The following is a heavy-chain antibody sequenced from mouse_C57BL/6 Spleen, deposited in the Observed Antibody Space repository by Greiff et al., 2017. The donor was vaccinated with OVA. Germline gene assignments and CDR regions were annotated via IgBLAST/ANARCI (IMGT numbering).Heavy chain of an antibody. Sequence: VQLQQSGPELVKPGASVKMSCKASGYTFTDYNMHWVKQSHGKSLEWIGYINPNNGGTSYNQKFKGKATLTVNKSSSTAYMELRSLTSEDSAVYYCERERQLRLGGYFDYWGQGTTLTVSS. J-gene: IGHJ2*01. D-gene: IGHD3-2*02. CDR2: INPNNGGT. CDR1: GYTFTDYN. V-gene: IGHV1-22*01. CDR3: ERERQLRLGGYFDY.